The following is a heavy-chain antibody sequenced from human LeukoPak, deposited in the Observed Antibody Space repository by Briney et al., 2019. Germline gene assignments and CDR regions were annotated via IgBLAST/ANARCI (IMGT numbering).Heavy chain of an antibody. V-gene: IGHV4-39*07. CDR1: GGSISSSSYY. CDR2: IYYTGST. Sequence: PSETLSLTCTVSGGSISSSSYYWGWIRQPPGTGLEWIGSIYYTGSTHYNPSLKSRVTISVDTSKNQFSLKLSSVTAADTAVYYCARGLGYDSSGPRVDYWGQGTLVTVSS. J-gene: IGHJ4*02. D-gene: IGHD3-22*01. CDR3: ARGLGYDSSGPRVDY.